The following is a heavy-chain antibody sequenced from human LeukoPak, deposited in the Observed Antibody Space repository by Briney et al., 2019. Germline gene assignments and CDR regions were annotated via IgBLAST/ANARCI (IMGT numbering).Heavy chain of an antibody. CDR2: ISSSGSTL. D-gene: IGHD2-15*01. J-gene: IGHJ4*02. Sequence: GGALRLSCAASGFTFSSYGMHWVRQAPGKGLEGVSYISSSGSTLYYADSVKGRFTISRDNAKNSLYLQMNSLRAEDTAVYYCASNVEYYCSGGSCYSASPFDYWGRGTLVTVSS. CDR1: GFTFSSYG. V-gene: IGHV3-48*04. CDR3: ASNVEYYCSGGSCYSASPFDY.